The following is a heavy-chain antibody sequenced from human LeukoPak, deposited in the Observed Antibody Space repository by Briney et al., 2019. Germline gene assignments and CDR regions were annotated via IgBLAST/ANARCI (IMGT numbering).Heavy chain of an antibody. CDR2: IKTDGTTT. Sequence: GGSPGLFWCAPGIGFRNFWMDWGPQAPGKGMVLVPRIKTDGTTTVYADSVKGRFTISRDNAKNTLYLQMNSLRAEDTAVYFCAREADPRLYASSSPDYWGQGTPVTVSS. J-gene: IGHJ4*01. V-gene: IGHV3-74*01. CDR1: GIGFRNFW. CDR3: AREADPRLYASSSPDY. D-gene: IGHD6-6*01.